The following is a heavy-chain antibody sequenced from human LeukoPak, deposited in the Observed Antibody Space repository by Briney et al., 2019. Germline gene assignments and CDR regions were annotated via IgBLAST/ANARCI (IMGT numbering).Heavy chain of an antibody. CDR3: ARVPYGDYGVYYYGMDV. CDR1: GGTFSSYA. V-gene: IGHV1-69*04. J-gene: IGHJ6*02. CDR2: IIPILGIA. D-gene: IGHD4-17*01. Sequence: SVKVSCKASGGTFSSYAISWVRQAPGQGLEWMGRIIPILGIANYAQKFQGRVTITADKSTSTAYMELSSLRSEDTAVYYCARVPYGDYGVYYYGMDVWGQGTTVTVSS.